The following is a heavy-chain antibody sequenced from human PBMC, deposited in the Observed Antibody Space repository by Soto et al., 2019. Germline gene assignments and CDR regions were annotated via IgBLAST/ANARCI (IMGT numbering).Heavy chain of an antibody. J-gene: IGHJ5*02. Sequence: HVQLVQSGAEVKRPGSSVKVSCKTSGGIFSNYAISWVRQAPGQGLEWMGGIVPVVTTTNYAQKFQGRVTITADESTTTVYMELSSLTSEDTAVYYCARDPSCGGDCHFALWGQGTLVTVSS. D-gene: IGHD2-21*02. CDR1: GGIFSNYA. CDR2: IVPVVTTT. V-gene: IGHV1-69*12. CDR3: ARDPSCGGDCHFAL.